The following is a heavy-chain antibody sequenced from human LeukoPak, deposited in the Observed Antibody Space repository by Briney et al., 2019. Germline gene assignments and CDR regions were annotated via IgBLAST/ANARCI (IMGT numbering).Heavy chain of an antibody. D-gene: IGHD6-19*01. CDR1: GYTFTHHG. CDR3: ARDPSNTSGYYPYFDN. Sequence: ASVKVSCKASGYTFTHHGISWVRQAPGQGLEWMGWISCYNGDTHYAQKFQGRITLTTDKSASTAYMEVRSLRSDDTAIYYCARDPSNTSGYYPYFDNWGQGTLVTVSS. V-gene: IGHV1-18*01. CDR2: ISCYNGDT. J-gene: IGHJ4*02.